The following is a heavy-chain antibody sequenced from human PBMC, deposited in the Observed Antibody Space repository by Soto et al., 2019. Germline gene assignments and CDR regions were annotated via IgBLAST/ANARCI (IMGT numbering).Heavy chain of an antibody. J-gene: IGHJ4*02. D-gene: IGHD3-3*01. V-gene: IGHV1-2*04. CDR3: ARTPYYDFWSGYSFDY. CDR1: GYTFTAYY. CDR2: IDPNSGDT. Sequence: QVQLVQSGAAVKKPGASVKVSCKASGYTFTAYYLHWVRQAPGHGLEWLGWIDPNSGDTKYAQNCEGWGTMTRDTSINTAYLDLSRLKHDDTAVYYCARTPYYDFWSGYSFDYWGQGTLVSVPS.